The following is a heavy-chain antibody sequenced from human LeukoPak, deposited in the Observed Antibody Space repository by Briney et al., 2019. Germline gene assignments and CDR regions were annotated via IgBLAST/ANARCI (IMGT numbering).Heavy chain of an antibody. V-gene: IGHV3-23*01. D-gene: IGHD6-19*01. Sequence: PGGSLRLSCAASGFTFSSYAMSWVRQAPGMGLEWVSAISGSGGSTYYADSVKGRFTISRDNSKNTLYLQMNSLRAEDTAVYYCARGEAYSSGWYPPSHFDYWGQGTLVTVSS. CDR1: GFTFSSYA. CDR2: ISGSGGST. CDR3: ARGEAYSSGWYPPSHFDY. J-gene: IGHJ4*02.